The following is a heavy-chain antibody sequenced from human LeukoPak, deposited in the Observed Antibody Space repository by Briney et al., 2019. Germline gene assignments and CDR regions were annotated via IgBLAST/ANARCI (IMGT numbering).Heavy chain of an antibody. CDR3: ARGPLWFGELLSSSWYFDY. CDR2: IYPGDSDT. CDR1: GYSFTSYW. Sequence: GESLKISCKGSGYSFTSYWIGWVRQMPGKGLEWMGIIYPGDSDTRYSPSFQGQVTISADKSISTAYLQWSSLKASDTAMYYCARGPLWFGELLSSSWYFDYWGQGTLVTVSS. V-gene: IGHV5-51*01. J-gene: IGHJ4*02. D-gene: IGHD3-10*01.